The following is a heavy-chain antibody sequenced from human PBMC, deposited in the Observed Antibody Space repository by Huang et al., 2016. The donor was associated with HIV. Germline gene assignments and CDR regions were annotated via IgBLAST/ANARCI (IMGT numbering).Heavy chain of an antibody. Sequence: QVQLVESGAELKKPGASVRVSCKVSGYTVSELSLHWVRQAPEKGLEWMGGFDPEGGETIYAQRLQGRVTMTEDTSTDTAYMELSNLRPEDTAVYYCATSTPDVGAGVLRSAFDIWGQGTMVTVSS. J-gene: IGHJ3*02. D-gene: IGHD2-15*01. CDR2: FDPEGGET. CDR3: ATSTPDVGAGVLRSAFDI. CDR1: GYTVSELS. V-gene: IGHV1-24*01.